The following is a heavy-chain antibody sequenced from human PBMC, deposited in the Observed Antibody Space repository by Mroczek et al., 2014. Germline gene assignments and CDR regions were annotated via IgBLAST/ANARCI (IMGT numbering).Heavy chain of an antibody. Sequence: QVQLQQWGAGLLKPSETLSLTCAVYGGSFSGYYWSWIRQPPGKGLEWIGEINHSGSTNYNPSLKSRVTISVDTSKNQFSLKLSSVTAADTAVYYCARSRGSGWGGGGYFQHWGQGTLVTVSS. V-gene: IGHV4-34*01. D-gene: IGHD6-19*01. J-gene: IGHJ1*01. CDR1: GGSFSGYY. CDR3: ARSRGSGWGGGGYFQH. CDR2: INHSGST.